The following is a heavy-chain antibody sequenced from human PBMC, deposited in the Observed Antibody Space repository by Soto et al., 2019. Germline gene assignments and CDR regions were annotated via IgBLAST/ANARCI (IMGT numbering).Heavy chain of an antibody. CDR3: ASGWGRIFDY. CDR1: GGSFSGYY. Sequence: QVQLQQWGAGLLKPSETLSLTCAVYGGSFSGYYWSWIRQPPGKGLEWIGEINHSGSTNYNPSLKSRVTIXLDTSKNQFSLKLSSVTAADTAVYYCASGWGRIFDYWGQGTLVTVSS. D-gene: IGHD7-27*01. J-gene: IGHJ4*02. V-gene: IGHV4-34*01. CDR2: INHSGST.